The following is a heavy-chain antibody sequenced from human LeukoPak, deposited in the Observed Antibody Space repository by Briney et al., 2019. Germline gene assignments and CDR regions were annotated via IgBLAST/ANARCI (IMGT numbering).Heavy chain of an antibody. CDR1: GYTFTSYD. J-gene: IGHJ4*02. V-gene: IGHV1-8*01. D-gene: IGHD2-2*01. CDR3: ARGKDRELLSSEWLFDY. Sequence: ASVKVSCKASGYTFTSYDINWVRQATGQGLEWMGWMNPNSGNTGYAQKFQGRVTMTRNTSISTAHMELSSLRSEDTAVYYCARGKDRELLSSEWLFDYWGQGTLVTVSS. CDR2: MNPNSGNT.